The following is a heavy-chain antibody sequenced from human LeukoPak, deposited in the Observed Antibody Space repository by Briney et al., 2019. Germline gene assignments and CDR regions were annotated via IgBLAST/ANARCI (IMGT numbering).Heavy chain of an antibody. J-gene: IGHJ5*02. D-gene: IGHD5-12*01. CDR1: GFTFSSYE. CDR3: ARYHDYIGWFDP. V-gene: IGHV3-48*03. CDR2: ISSSGSTI. Sequence: PGGSLRLSCAASGFTFSSYEMNWVRQAPGKGLEWVSYISSSGSTIYYADSVKGRFTISRDNAKNSLYPQMNSLRAEDTAVYYCARYHDYIGWFDPWGQGTLVTVSS.